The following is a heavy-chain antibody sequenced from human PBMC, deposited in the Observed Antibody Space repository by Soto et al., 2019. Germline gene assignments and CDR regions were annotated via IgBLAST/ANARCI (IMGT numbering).Heavy chain of an antibody. V-gene: IGHV1-18*01. CDR2: FSGDTGHT. CDR1: GYSFDKNG. J-gene: IGHJ5*02. CDR3: ARDKGDFTFGP. Sequence: QVLLVQSGAEVKKPGASLNISCKGSGYSFDKNGISWVRQAPGQGLEWMGGFSGDTGHTNYAQKFQGRLSVTTVTSTRTAYMELRSLTSDDTAMYYCARDKGDFTFGPWGQGSLVTVSS. D-gene: IGHD3-3*01.